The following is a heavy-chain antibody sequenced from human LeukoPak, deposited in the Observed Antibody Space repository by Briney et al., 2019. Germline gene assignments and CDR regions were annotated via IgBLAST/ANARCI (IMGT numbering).Heavy chain of an antibody. CDR2: IYYSGST. D-gene: IGHD5-18*01. J-gene: IGHJ3*02. CDR1: GGSISSSSYY. V-gene: IGHV4-39*07. Sequence: SETLSLTCTVSGGSISSSSYYWGWIRQPPGKGLEWIGSIYYSGSTYYNPSLKSRVTISVDTSKNQFSLKLSSVTAADTAVYYCARSGYSYGYAFDIWGQGTMVTVSS. CDR3: ARSGYSYGYAFDI.